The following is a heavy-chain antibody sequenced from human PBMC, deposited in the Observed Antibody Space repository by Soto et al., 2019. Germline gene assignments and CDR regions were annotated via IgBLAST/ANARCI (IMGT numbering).Heavy chain of an antibody. CDR2: MNPNSGNT. D-gene: IGHD5-12*01. V-gene: IGHV1-8*01. Sequence: QVQLVQSGAEVKKPGASVKVSCKASGSTFTSYDINWVRQATGQGLEWVGWMNPNSGNTGYAQKFQGRVTMTRNTSISTAYMELSSLRSEDTAVYYCARVLWLRSYDAFDIWGQGTMVTVSS. CDR1: GSTFTSYD. CDR3: ARVLWLRSYDAFDI. J-gene: IGHJ3*02.